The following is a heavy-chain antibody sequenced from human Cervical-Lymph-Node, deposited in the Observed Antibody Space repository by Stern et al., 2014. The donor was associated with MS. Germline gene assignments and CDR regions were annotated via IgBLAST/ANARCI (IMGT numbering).Heavy chain of an antibody. Sequence: QVQLVESGPGLVKPSETLSLTCTVSGGSVTSGLYQWSWIRQHPGKGLEWMGDIEYTGSTSYSPSLKSRVTISIDTSKNQFSLKLGSVTAADTAIYYCARVDYDFWSGYYADYWGQGTLVTVSS. V-gene: IGHV4-61*01. CDR2: IEYTGST. CDR3: ARVDYDFWSGYYADY. J-gene: IGHJ4*02. CDR1: GGSVTSGLYQ. D-gene: IGHD3-3*01.